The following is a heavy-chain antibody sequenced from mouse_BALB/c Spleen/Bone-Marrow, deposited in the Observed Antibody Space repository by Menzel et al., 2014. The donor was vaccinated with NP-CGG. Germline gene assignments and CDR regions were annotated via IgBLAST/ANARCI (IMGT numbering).Heavy chain of an antibody. J-gene: IGHJ4*01. V-gene: IGHV1-67*01. CDR3: ARDISGYVRAMDY. D-gene: IGHD3-2*01. Sequence: VHLVESGPELVSPGVSVKISCKASGYTFTDYAIHWVKQSHSKRLEWIGIISTYSGNTNYNQKLKGKATMTVDKSSSTAYMELARLTSEDSAIYYCARDISGYVRAMDYWGQGTSVTVSS. CDR2: ISTYSGNT. CDR1: GYTFTDYA.